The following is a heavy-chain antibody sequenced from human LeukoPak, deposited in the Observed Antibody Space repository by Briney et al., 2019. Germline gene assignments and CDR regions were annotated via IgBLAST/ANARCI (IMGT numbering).Heavy chain of an antibody. D-gene: IGHD3-10*01. CDR2: INPNSGGT. Sequence: ASVKVSCKASGYTFTGYYMHWVRQAPGQGLEWMGWINPNSGGTNYAQKFQGRVTMTRDTSINTAYMELSRLRSDDTAVYYCAKNSWFGVYGMDVWGQGTTVTVSS. V-gene: IGHV1-2*02. J-gene: IGHJ6*02. CDR1: GYTFTGYY. CDR3: AKNSWFGVYGMDV.